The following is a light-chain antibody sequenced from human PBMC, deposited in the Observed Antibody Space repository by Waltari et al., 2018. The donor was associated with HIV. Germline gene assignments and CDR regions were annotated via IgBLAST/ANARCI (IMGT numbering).Light chain of an antibody. CDR1: SSTCGSTT. V-gene: IGLV1-44*01. CDR2: SNK. CDR3: AAWDDSLNGYV. Sequence: QSVLNRPPSASGHPGQRVTIPCSGRSSTCGSTTVNWYQQLPGTAPKLLIYSNKPRPSGVPDRFSGSKSGTSASLAISGLQSEDEADYYCAAWDDSLNGYVFGSGTKVTVL. J-gene: IGLJ1*01.